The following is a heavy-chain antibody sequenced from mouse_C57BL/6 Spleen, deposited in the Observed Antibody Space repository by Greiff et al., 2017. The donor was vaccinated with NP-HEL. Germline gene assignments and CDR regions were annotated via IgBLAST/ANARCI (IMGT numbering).Heavy chain of an antibody. CDR3: ARGITTVVATDAY. D-gene: IGHD1-1*01. CDR1: GYAFSSSW. CDR2: IYPGDGDT. Sequence: QVQLQQSGPELVKPGASVKISCKASGYAFSSSWMNWVKQRPGKGLEWIGRIYPGDGDTNYNGKFKGKATLTADKSSSTAYMQLSSLTSEDSAVYFCARGITTVVATDAYWGQGTLVTVSA. J-gene: IGHJ3*01. V-gene: IGHV1-82*01.